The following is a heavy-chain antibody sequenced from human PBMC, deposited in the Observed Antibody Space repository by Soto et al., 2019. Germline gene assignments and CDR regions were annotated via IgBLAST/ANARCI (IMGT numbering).Heavy chain of an antibody. CDR3: ARGRDYGDFYFGY. V-gene: IGHV1-18*04. CDR2: IRPYNGNT. Sequence: QVQLVQSGAEVKKPGASVKVSCKASGYTFTNFGMNWVRQAPGLGLEWVGWIRPYNGNTQTVEKLQGIVTRTADTCTSTAYMDLRSLRSHDTAVYACARGRDYGDFYFGYWGEVTLVTVSS. D-gene: IGHD4-17*01. CDR1: GYTFTNFG. J-gene: IGHJ4*02.